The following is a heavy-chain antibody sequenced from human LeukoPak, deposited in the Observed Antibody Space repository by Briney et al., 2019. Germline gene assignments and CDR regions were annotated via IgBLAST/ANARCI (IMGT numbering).Heavy chain of an antibody. CDR3: AKEERPYCSSTSCYAFDY. J-gene: IGHJ4*02. Sequence: GGTLRLSCAASGFTFSSYGMSWVRQAPGKGLEWVSAISGSGGSTYYADSVKGRFTISRDNSKNTLYLQMNSLRAVDTAVYYCAKEERPYCSSTSCYAFDYWGQGTLVTVSS. D-gene: IGHD2-2*01. CDR1: GFTFSSYG. V-gene: IGHV3-23*01. CDR2: ISGSGGST.